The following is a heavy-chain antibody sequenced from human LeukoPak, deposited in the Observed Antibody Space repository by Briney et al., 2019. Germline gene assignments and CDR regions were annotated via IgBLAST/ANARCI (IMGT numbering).Heavy chain of an antibody. CDR2: ISAYNGNT. Sequence: ASVKVSCKASGYTFTSYGISWVRQAPGQGLEWMGWISAYNGNTNYAQKLQGRVTMTTDTSTSTAYMELRSLRSDDTAVYYCARESGIVGAQGDAFDIWGQGTTVTVSS. J-gene: IGHJ3*02. CDR1: GYTFTSYG. V-gene: IGHV1-18*01. CDR3: ARESGIVGAQGDAFDI. D-gene: IGHD1-26*01.